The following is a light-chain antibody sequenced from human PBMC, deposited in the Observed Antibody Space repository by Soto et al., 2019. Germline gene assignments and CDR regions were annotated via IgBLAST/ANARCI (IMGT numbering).Light chain of an antibody. CDR3: SSYTISRTYV. CDR2: NAY. J-gene: IGLJ1*01. Sequence: QSVLTQPASVSGSPGQSITISCTGTNSDVGSYNYVSWHQQHPGKAPKLMIYNAYDRPSGISNRFSGSKSGNTASLTISGLQGEDEADYYCSSYTISRTYVFGTGTKVTVL. V-gene: IGLV2-14*03. CDR1: NSDVGSYNY.